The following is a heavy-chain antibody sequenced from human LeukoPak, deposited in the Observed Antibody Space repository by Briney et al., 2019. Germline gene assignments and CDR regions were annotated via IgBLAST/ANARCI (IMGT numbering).Heavy chain of an antibody. V-gene: IGHV3-23*01. CDR2: TGGSDDNT. Sequence: PGGSLRLSCEVSGFSINGYAMSWVRQAPGKGLEWVAVTGGSDDNTHYADSVKGRFSISRDTSENRLFLQMNSLRPDDSALYYCTKDLMTGFSSGWYLAYWGQGTLVTVSS. CDR1: GFSINGYA. J-gene: IGHJ4*02. CDR3: TKDLMTGFSSGWYLAY. D-gene: IGHD6-25*01.